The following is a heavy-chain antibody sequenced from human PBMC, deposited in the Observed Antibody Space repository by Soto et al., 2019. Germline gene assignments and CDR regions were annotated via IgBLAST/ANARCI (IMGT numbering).Heavy chain of an antibody. CDR3: ARSLPLYDATGYYRAPSDH. D-gene: IGHD3-9*01. V-gene: IGHV3-23*01. Sequence: VPLLESGGGLVQPGGSLRLSCAGSGFTFSSYAMNWVRQAPGKGLEWISGISGAAGSTYTADSVKGRFTISRDNSKNTLYLQMNSLRAEDTAVYYCARSLPLYDATGYYRAPSDHWGQGTLVTVSS. CDR1: GFTFSSYA. J-gene: IGHJ4*02. CDR2: ISGAAGST.